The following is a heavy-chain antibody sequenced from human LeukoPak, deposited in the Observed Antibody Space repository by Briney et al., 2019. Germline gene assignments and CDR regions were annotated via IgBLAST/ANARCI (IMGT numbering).Heavy chain of an antibody. CDR2: INGDGSST. J-gene: IGHJ6*03. V-gene: IGHV3-74*01. D-gene: IGHD5-18*01. CDR3: ARLHVDTAMVPYYYYYYMDV. CDR1: GFTFSSYW. Sequence: GGSLRLSCAASGFTFSSYWMHWVRQAPGKGLVWVSRINGDGSSTAYADSVKGRFTISRDNAKNSLYLQMNSLRAEDTAVYYCARLHVDTAMVPYYYYYYMDVWGKGTTVTISS.